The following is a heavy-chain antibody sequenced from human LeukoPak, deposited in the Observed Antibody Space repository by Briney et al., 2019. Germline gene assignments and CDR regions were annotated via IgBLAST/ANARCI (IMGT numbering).Heavy chain of an antibody. CDR2: ISYDGSNK. D-gene: IGHD6-13*01. Sequence: GGSLRLSCAASGFTFSSYAMHWVRQAPGKGLEWVAVISYDGSNKYYADSVKGRFTISGDNSKNTLYLQMNSLRAEDTAVYYCARDRGAAAGSGSDDAFDIWGQGTMVTVSS. CDR1: GFTFSSYA. V-gene: IGHV3-30*01. J-gene: IGHJ3*02. CDR3: ARDRGAAAGSGSDDAFDI.